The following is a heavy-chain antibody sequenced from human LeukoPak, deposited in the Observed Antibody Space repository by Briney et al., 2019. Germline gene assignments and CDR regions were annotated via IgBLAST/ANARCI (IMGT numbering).Heavy chain of an antibody. CDR2: ISGSGGGT. CDR1: GFTVSSNY. J-gene: IGHJ4*02. CDR3: AKDAKTAPYYFDY. Sequence: GGSLRLSCAASGFTVSSNYMSWVRQAPGKGLEWVSGISGSGGGTYYADSVKGRFTISRDNSRNTLYLQMNSLRAEDTAVYYCAKDAKTAPYYFDYWGQGILVSVSS. D-gene: IGHD5-18*01. V-gene: IGHV3-23*01.